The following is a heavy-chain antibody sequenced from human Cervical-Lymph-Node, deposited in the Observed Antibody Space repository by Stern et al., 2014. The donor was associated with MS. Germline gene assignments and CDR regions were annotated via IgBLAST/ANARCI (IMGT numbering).Heavy chain of an antibody. CDR1: GFTFSDHY. Sequence: EVQLVESGGGLVQPGGSLRLSCAASGFTFSDHYMDWVRQAPGKGLEWVGRIANQPNKFTTTYVASGTVRYTIFRVDSKKSLYLQVNSLKTEDTAVYYCARWNDGSDYWGQGTLVTVSS. CDR3: ARWNDGSDY. J-gene: IGHJ4*02. CDR2: IANQPNKFTT. D-gene: IGHD1-1*01. V-gene: IGHV3-72*01.